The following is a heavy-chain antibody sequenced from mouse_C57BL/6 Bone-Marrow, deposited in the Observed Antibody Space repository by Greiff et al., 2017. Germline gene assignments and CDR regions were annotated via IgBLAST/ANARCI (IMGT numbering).Heavy chain of an antibody. J-gene: IGHJ3*01. V-gene: IGHV1-69*01. CDR2: IDPSDSYT. Sequence: VQLKQPGAELVMPGASVKLSCKASGYTFTSYWMHWVKQRPGQGLEWIGEIDPSDSYTNYNQKFKGKSTLTVDKSSSTAYMQLSSLTSEDSAVYYCAREGSSPWFAYWGQGTLVTVSA. CDR3: AREGSSPWFAY. D-gene: IGHD1-1*01. CDR1: GYTFTSYW.